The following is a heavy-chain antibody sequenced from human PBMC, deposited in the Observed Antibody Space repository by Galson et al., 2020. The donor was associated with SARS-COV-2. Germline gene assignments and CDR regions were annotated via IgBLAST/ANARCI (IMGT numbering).Heavy chain of an antibody. Sequence: GGSLRLSCAASGFTFSSYGMHWVRQAPGKGLEWVAVIWYDGSNKYYADSVKGRFTISRDNSKNTLYLQMNSLRAEDTAVYYCAREEVEVTPAHYYYYYGMDVWGQGTTVTVSS. CDR2: IWYDGSNK. V-gene: IGHV3-33*01. CDR1: GFTFSSYG. J-gene: IGHJ6*02. CDR3: AREEVEVTPAHYYYYYGMDV. D-gene: IGHD2-15*01.